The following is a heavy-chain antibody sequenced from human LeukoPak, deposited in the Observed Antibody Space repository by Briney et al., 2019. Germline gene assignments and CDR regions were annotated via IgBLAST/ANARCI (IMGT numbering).Heavy chain of an antibody. V-gene: IGHV3-7*01. J-gene: IGHJ4*02. CDR2: IKQDGSET. CDR1: GFIFSTYW. CDR3: VREGTTVALFDY. D-gene: IGHD6-19*01. Sequence: GGSLRLSCAASGFIFSTYWMTWVRQAPGKGLEWVANIKQDGSETYYVDPVKGRFTISRDNAKNSLYLQMHSLRAEDTAVYYCVREGTTVALFDYWGQGSLITVSS.